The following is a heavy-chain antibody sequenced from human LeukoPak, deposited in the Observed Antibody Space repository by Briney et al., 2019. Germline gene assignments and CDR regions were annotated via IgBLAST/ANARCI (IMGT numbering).Heavy chain of an antibody. J-gene: IGHJ4*02. D-gene: IGHD3-22*01. CDR2: IHYDGRNQ. CDR3: AKAAYDSSGSWYYFDY. Sequence: GGSLRLSCAASGFNFRGYGMHWVRQAPGKGLEGVTFIHYDGRNQYYADSVKGSFTISRDNFKNTLYLQMNSLRPEDTAVYYCAKAAYDSSGSWYYFDYWGQGTLVTVSS. V-gene: IGHV3-30*02. CDR1: GFNFRGYG.